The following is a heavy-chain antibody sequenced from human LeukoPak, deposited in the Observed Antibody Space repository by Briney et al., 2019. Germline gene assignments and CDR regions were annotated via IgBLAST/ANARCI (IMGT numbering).Heavy chain of an antibody. J-gene: IGHJ4*02. Sequence: GGSLRLSCAASGFTVSSNYMSWVRQAPGKGLEWVSVIYSGGSTYYADSVKGRFTISRDNSKNTLYLQMNSLRAEDTAVYYCARADHLRTPFDYWGQGALVTVSS. CDR3: ARADHLRTPFDY. V-gene: IGHV3-66*01. CDR1: GFTVSSNY. CDR2: IYSGGST. D-gene: IGHD2-15*01.